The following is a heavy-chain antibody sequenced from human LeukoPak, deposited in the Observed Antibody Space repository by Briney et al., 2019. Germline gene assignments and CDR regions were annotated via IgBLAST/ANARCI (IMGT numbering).Heavy chain of an antibody. CDR1: GGSISSGGYS. J-gene: IGHJ6*02. D-gene: IGHD2-2*01. V-gene: IGHV4-30-2*01. CDR2: IYHSGST. Sequence: SETLSLTCAVSGGSISSGGYSWSWLRQPPGQGLEWIGYIYHSGSTYYNPSLKSRVTISVDRSKNQFSLKLSSVTAADTAVYYCARVPYRICSSTSCYGMDVWGQGTTVTVSS. CDR3: ARVPYRICSSTSCYGMDV.